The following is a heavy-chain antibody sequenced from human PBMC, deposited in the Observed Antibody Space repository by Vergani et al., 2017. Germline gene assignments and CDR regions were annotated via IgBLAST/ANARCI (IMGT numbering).Heavy chain of an antibody. Sequence: EVHLEESGGGLVQPGGSLRLSCEASGFNFQIYWMGWVRQTAEKGLEWVANIKQDGSEKYYVDSVKGRFTITRDNAKKFIYLQMNSLRADDTAVYYCVGGGLATIYNWFDPWGQGTRVTVSS. V-gene: IGHV3-7*04. CDR2: IKQDGSEK. CDR3: VGGGLATIYNWFDP. D-gene: IGHD5-24*01. CDR1: GFNFQIYW. J-gene: IGHJ5*01.